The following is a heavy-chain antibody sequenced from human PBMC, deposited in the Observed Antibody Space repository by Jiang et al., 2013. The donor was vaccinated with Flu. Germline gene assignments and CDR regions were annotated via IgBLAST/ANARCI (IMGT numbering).Heavy chain of an antibody. CDR3: ARRPIDDGFDI. Sequence: PGLVKPSQTLSLTCTVSGGSIISRNYYWSWVRQHPVKGLEWIGYIHYSGNTYYNPSLQSLGAISVDTSKNQFSLKLNSVTAADTAVYYCARRPIDDGFDIWGQGTMLTVSS. J-gene: IGHJ3*02. V-gene: IGHV4-31*01. CDR1: GGSIISRNYY. D-gene: IGHD2-15*01. CDR2: IHYSGNT.